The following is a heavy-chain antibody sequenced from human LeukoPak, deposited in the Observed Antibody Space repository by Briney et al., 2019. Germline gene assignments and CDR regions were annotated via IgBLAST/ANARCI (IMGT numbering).Heavy chain of an antibody. CDR3: ARDLLRIVVVPAAIYWLDP. D-gene: IGHD2-2*02. CDR2: INPNSGGT. CDR1: GYTFTGYY. Sequence: ASVKVSCKASGYTFTGYYMHWVRQAPGQGLEWMGWINPNSGGTNYAQKFQGRVTMTRDTSISTAYMELSRLRSDDTAVYYCARDLLRIVVVPAAIYWLDPWGQGTLVTVSS. V-gene: IGHV1-2*02. J-gene: IGHJ5*02.